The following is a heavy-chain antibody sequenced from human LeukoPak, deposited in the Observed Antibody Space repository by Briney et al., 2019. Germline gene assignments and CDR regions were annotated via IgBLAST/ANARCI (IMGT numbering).Heavy chain of an antibody. CDR3: TSSSWYGAYYFDY. CDR1: GFSFSSYW. V-gene: IGHV3-73*01. CDR2: IRSKANSYAT. Sequence: GGSLRLSCAASGFSFSSYWMSWVREASGKGLEWVGRIRSKANSYATAYAASVKGRFTISRDDSKNTAYLQMNSLKTEDTAVYYCTSSSWYGAYYFDYWGQGTLVTVSS. J-gene: IGHJ4*02. D-gene: IGHD6-13*01.